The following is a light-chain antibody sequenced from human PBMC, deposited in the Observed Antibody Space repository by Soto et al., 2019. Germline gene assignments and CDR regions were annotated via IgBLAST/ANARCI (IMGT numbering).Light chain of an antibody. Sequence: QSVLTQPASMSASPGQTITISCSGARSNIGKNTLNWFQQRKGSAPTLLISTPNHSPSGVLDRLSAAKSGTSASPTISGLRADDEACYYCAAWADILNLVVFGGGTKRTVL. J-gene: IGLJ2*01. CDR3: AAWADILNLVV. CDR1: RSNIGKNT. V-gene: IGLV1-44*01. CDR2: TPN.